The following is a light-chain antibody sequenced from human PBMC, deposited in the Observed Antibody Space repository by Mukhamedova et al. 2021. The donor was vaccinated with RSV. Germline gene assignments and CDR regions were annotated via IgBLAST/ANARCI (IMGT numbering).Light chain of an antibody. CDR3: QQAKTFPIT. CDR2: VTY. Sequence: WYQRRVHGKAPKLLNSVTYILESGGPSRFSGSAFGTDFTLTISNLQPEDSAIYYCQQAKTFPITSGQGTRLEIK. V-gene: IGKV1D-12*01. J-gene: IGKJ5*01.